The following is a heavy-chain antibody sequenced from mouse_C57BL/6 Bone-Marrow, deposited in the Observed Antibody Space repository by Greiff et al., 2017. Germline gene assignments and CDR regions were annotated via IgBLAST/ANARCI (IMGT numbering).Heavy chain of an antibody. CDR1: GYTFTSYG. J-gene: IGHJ2*01. V-gene: IGHV1-81*01. CDR3: AKFYDGYFFDY. Sequence: QVQLQQSGAELARPGASVKLSCKASGYTFTSYGISWVKQRTGQGLEWIGEIYPRSGNTYYNEKSKGKATLTADKSSSTAYMELRSLTSEDSAVYFCAKFYDGYFFDYWGQGTTLTVSS. CDR2: IYPRSGNT. D-gene: IGHD2-3*01.